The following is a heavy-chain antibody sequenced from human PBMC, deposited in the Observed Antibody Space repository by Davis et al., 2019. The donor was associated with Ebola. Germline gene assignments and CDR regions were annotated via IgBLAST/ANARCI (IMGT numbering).Heavy chain of an antibody. CDR3: ARGSAARYYYYYGMDV. CDR1: GGSISSSNW. D-gene: IGHD6-6*01. V-gene: IGHV4-4*02. J-gene: IGHJ6*02. Sequence: MPSETLSLTCAVSGGSISSSNWWSWVRQPPGKGLEWIGEIYHSGSTNYNPSLKSRVTISVDTSKNQFSLKLSSVTAADTAVYYCARGSAARYYYYYGMDVWGQGTTVTVSS. CDR2: IYHSGST.